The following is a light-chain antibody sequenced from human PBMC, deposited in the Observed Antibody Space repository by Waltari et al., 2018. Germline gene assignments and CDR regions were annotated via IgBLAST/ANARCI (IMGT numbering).Light chain of an antibody. J-gene: IGKJ3*01. CDR2: LGS. Sequence: DIVMTQSPLSLPVTPGEPASISCTSSQSLLHSNGYSFLDWYLQKPGQSPQLLIYLGSNRASGVHDRFSGSGSGTDFTLKISRVEAEDVGVYYCMQALQTPFTFGPGTKVDIK. CDR3: MQALQTPFT. CDR1: QSLLHSNGYSF. V-gene: IGKV2-28*01.